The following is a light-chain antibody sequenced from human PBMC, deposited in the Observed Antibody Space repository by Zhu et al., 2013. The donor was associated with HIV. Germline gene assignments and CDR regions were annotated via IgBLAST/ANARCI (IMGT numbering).Light chain of an antibody. V-gene: IGKV2-30*02. J-gene: IGKJ4*01. CDR2: QVS. CDR3: MQSLQTPLT. Sequence: DVVMTQSPLFLPVTLGQPASISCRSSLSLVHSDGKTYLNWFQQRPGQSPRRLIYQVSKRDSGVPDRFSGSGSATDFTLKISRVEAEDVGVYFCMQSLQTPLTFGGGTKVEIK. CDR1: LSLVHSDGKTY.